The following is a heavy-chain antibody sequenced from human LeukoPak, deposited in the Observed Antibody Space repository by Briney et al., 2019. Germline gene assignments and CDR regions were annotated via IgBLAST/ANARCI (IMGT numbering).Heavy chain of an antibody. CDR1: GYSISSGYY. V-gene: IGHV4-38-2*01. CDR3: ASGGDYSDY. Sequence: SETLSLTCAVSGYSISSGYYWGWIRQPPGKGLEWIGSIYHSGSTYYNPSLKSRVTISVDTSKNQFSLKLSSVTAADTAVYYCASGGDYSDYWGQGTLVTAAS. J-gene: IGHJ4*02. CDR2: IYHSGST. D-gene: IGHD3-16*01.